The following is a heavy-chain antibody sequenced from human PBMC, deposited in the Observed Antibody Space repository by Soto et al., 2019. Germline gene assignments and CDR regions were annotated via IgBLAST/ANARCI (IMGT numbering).Heavy chain of an antibody. J-gene: IGHJ5*02. CDR2: IWYDGSNK. CDR3: ASSTSNWFDP. CDR1: GFTFSNYG. Sequence: QVQLVESGGGVVQPGRSLRLSCAASGFTFSNYGMHWVRQAPGKGLEWVAVIWYDGSNKHYIDSVKGRFTISRDNSKNMLYLQMDSLRAEDTAVYYCASSTSNWFDPWGQGTLVTDSS. V-gene: IGHV3-33*01. D-gene: IGHD2-2*01.